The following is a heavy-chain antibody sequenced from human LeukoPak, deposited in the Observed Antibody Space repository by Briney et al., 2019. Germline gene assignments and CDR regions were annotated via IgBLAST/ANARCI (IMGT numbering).Heavy chain of an antibody. Sequence: GGSLRLSCAASGFTFDDYAMHWVRQAPGKGLEWVSGISWNSGSIGYADSVKGRFTISRDNAKNSLYLQMNSLRAEDMALYYCAKLSGGSFRNDAFDIWGQGTTVTVSS. V-gene: IGHV3-9*03. CDR3: AKLSGGSFRNDAFDI. CDR2: ISWNSGSI. J-gene: IGHJ3*02. D-gene: IGHD3-16*02. CDR1: GFTFDDYA.